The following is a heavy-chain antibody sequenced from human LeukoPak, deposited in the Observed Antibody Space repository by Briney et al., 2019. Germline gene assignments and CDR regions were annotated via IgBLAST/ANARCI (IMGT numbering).Heavy chain of an antibody. CDR1: GFTFSSYW. V-gene: IGHV3-7*01. CDR3: ARELIVGATWHYYYYMDV. D-gene: IGHD1-26*01. J-gene: IGHJ6*03. CDR2: IKQDGSEK. Sequence: GGSLRLSCAASGFTFSSYWMSWVRQAPGKGREWVANIKQDGSEKYYVDSVKGRFTISRDNAKNSLYLQMNSLRAEDTAVYYCARELIVGATWHYYYYMDVWGKGTTVTVSS.